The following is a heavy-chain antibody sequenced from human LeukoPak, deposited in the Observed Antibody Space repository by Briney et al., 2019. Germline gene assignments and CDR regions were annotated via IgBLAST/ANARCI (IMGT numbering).Heavy chain of an antibody. CDR1: GGGSFSDYS. CDR2: ITHAAVL. Sequence: SETLSLTCAVSGGGSFSDYSWNWIRQSPGKGLEWVGEITHAAVLNYNPSPQGRVAILVETSKNQVSPKLDSINAADHAQLFLSRGRGEAAGFDHWVEGGLVTDSS. J-gene: IGHJ4*02. D-gene: IGHD6-13*01. V-gene: IGHV4-34*06. CDR3: SRGRGEAAGFDH.